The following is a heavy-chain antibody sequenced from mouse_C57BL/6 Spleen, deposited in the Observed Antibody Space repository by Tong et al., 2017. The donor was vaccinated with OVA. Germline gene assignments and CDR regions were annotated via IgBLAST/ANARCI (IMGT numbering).Heavy chain of an antibody. D-gene: IGHD2-10*02. V-gene: IGHV5-6*01. CDR1: GFTFSSYG. J-gene: IGHJ3*01. CDR3: ARRHSMVTTGFAY. Sequence: EVQLRVSGGDLVKPGGSLKLSCAASGFTFSSYGMSWVRQTPDKRLEWVATISSGGSYTYYPGSVKGRFTISRDNAKSERYMQMSRLKSEDTAMYYCARRHSMVTTGFAYWGQGTLVTVSA. CDR2: ISSGGSYT.